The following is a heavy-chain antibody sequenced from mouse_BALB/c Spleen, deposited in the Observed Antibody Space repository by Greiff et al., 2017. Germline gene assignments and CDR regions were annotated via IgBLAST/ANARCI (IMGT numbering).Heavy chain of an antibody. CDR3: TRSNWDRAMDY. D-gene: IGHD4-1*02. CDR1: GYTFTDYE. Sequence: QVQLKESGAELVRPGASVTLSCKASGYTFTDYEMHWVKQTPVHGLEWIGAIDPETGGTAYNQKFKGKATLTADKSSSTAYMELRSLTSEDSAVYYCTRSNWDRAMDYWGQGTSVTVSS. V-gene: IGHV1-15*01. J-gene: IGHJ4*01. CDR2: IDPETGGT.